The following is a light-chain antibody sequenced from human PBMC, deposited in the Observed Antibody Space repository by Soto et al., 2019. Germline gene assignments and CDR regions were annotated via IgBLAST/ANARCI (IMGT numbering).Light chain of an antibody. Sequence: QSALTQPPSASGSPGQSVTTSCTGTSSDVGGYNYVSWYQQHPGKAPKLIIYEVTKRPSGVPDRFSGSKSGNTASLTVSGLQAEDEADYYCSSYSGTNNVVFGGVTKLTVL. V-gene: IGLV2-8*01. J-gene: IGLJ2*01. CDR2: EVT. CDR1: SSDVGGYNY. CDR3: SSYSGTNNVV.